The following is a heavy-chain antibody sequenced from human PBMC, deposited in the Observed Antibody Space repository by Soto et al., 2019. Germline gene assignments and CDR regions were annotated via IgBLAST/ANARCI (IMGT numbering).Heavy chain of an antibody. CDR2: IDPDGSTT. CDR3: SRGGGFSGNYL. V-gene: IGHV3-74*01. Sequence: EVQLVESGGGLVQPGGSLRLSCAASGFSFSDYGMHWVRQAPGKGLVWVSCIDPDGSTTTYADYVKGRLTISRDNVENTVYYQMASLRAEDTDLYYCSRGGGFSGNYLGGQGTLVTVSA. J-gene: IGHJ4*02. CDR1: GFSFSDYG. D-gene: IGHD1-26*01.